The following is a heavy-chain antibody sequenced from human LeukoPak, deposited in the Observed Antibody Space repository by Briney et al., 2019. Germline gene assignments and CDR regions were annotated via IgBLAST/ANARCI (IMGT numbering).Heavy chain of an antibody. D-gene: IGHD3-10*01. CDR3: ARDGRGLGNYFDY. Sequence: PGRSLRLSCVASGFTFSSYNMNWVRQAPGRGLEWVSYISSSSGTIYYADSVKGRFTISRDNAKNSLYLQMNSLRAEDTAVYYCARDGRGLGNYFDYWGQGTLVTVSS. J-gene: IGHJ4*02. CDR2: ISSSSGTI. CDR1: GFTFSSYN. V-gene: IGHV3-48*01.